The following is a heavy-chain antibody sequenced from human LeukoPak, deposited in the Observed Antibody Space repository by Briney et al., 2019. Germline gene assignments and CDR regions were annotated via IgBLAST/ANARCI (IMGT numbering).Heavy chain of an antibody. CDR3: ARDRRYGGNWYYFDY. CDR2: IKQDGSKK. D-gene: IGHD4-23*01. CDR1: GFPFSSYW. V-gene: IGHV3-7*01. J-gene: IGHJ4*02. Sequence: GGSLRLSCVASGFPFSSYWMTWVRQAPGKGLEWVANIKQDGSKKSYVDSVKGRFTISRDNAKNSLYLQMNSLRAEDTAVYYCARDRRYGGNWYYFDYWGQGTLVTVSS.